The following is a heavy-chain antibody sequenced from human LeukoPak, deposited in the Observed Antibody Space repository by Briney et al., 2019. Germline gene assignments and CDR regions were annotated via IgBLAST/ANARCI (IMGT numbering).Heavy chain of an antibody. CDR2: ISWDGGST. V-gene: IGHV3-43D*03. D-gene: IGHD5-24*01. CDR1: GFTFDDYA. CDR3: AKDKMATVSTGVDY. J-gene: IGHJ4*02. Sequence: PGGSLRLSCAASGFTFDDYAMHWVRQAPGKGLEWVSLISWDGGSTYYADSVKGRFTISRDNSKNSLYLQMNSLRAEDTALYYCAKDKMATVSTGVDYWGQGTLVTVSS.